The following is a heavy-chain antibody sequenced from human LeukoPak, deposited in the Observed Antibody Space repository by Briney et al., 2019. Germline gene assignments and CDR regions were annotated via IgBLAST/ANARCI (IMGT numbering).Heavy chain of an antibody. CDR1: GGSISGSSYY. V-gene: IGHV4-39*01. J-gene: IGHJ5*02. D-gene: IGHD1-26*01. CDR3: ARQLGSGWFDP. CDR2: IYYSGST. Sequence: SETLSLTCTVSGGSISGSSYYWGWVRQPPGKGLEWIGSIYYSGSTYYNPSLKSRVTISVDTSKNQFSLKLSSVTAADTAVYYCARQLGSGWFDPWGQGTLVTVSS.